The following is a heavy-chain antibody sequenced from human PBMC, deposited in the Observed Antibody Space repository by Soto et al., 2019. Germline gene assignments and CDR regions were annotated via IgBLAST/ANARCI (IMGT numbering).Heavy chain of an antibody. CDR1: GFTFSSYA. CDR3: AKDVHYDIVTGIEYFHH. V-gene: IGHV3-23*01. D-gene: IGHD3-9*01. J-gene: IGHJ1*01. CDR2: ISGSARST. Sequence: EVQLLESGGGLVQPGGSLRLSCAASGFTFSSYAMSWVRRAPGKGLEWVSAISGSARSTKYADSVKGRFTISRDNSKTTLFLQMRSLRAEDTAVYYCAKDVHYDIVTGIEYFHHWAQGNLVTVSS.